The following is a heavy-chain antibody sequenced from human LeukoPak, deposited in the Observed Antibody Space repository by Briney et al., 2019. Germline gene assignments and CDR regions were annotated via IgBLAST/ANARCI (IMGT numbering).Heavy chain of an antibody. Sequence: PSETLSLTCTVSGGSISSFYWSWIRQPPGKGLEWIGYIFFTGSTNYNSSLKSRVTISVDTSKSQFSLKLSSVTAADTAVYYCARRDRNYYGMDVWGQGTTVTVSS. CDR2: IFFTGST. V-gene: IGHV4-59*08. CDR1: GGSISSFY. D-gene: IGHD3-22*01. CDR3: ARRDRNYYGMDV. J-gene: IGHJ6*02.